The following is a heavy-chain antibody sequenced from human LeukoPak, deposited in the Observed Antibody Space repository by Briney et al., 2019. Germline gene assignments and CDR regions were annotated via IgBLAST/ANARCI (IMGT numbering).Heavy chain of an antibody. D-gene: IGHD6-13*01. CDR2: IYHSGST. CDR3: ARMGAGTAAAGYYFDY. CDR1: GGSISSSNW. Sequence: TPSETLSLTCAVSGGSISSSNWWSWVRQPPGKGLEWIGEIYHSGSTNYNPSLKSRVTIPVDKSKNQFSLKLSSVTAADTAVYYCARMGAGTAAAGYYFDYWGQGTLVTVSS. J-gene: IGHJ4*02. V-gene: IGHV4-4*02.